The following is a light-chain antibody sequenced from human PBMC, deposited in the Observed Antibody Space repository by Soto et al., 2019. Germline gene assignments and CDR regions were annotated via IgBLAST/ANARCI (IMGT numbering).Light chain of an antibody. J-gene: IGLJ1*01. CDR1: SANIGNNF. V-gene: IGLV1-47*02. CDR2: SNN. CDR3: VSWDDSLSGLV. Sequence: QSVLTQPPSASGTPGQSVTIACAGISANIGNNFVCWYQQLPGTAPKLLIYSNNQRPSGVPDRFSGPKSGTSASLAISGLRSEDEGDYYCVSWDDSLSGLVFGTGTKVTVL.